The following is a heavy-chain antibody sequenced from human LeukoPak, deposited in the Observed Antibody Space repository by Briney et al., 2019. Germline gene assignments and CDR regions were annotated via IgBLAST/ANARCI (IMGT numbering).Heavy chain of an antibody. CDR1: GYTFTSYY. Sequence: ASVKVSCKASGYTFTSYYMHWVRQAPGQGLEWMGIINPSGGSTSYAQKFQGRVTMTRDMSTSTVYMELSSLRSEDTAVYYCASSLAYCGGDCYSLDYWGQGTLVTVSS. V-gene: IGHV1-46*01. CDR3: ASSLAYCGGDCYSLDY. J-gene: IGHJ4*02. D-gene: IGHD2-21*02. CDR2: INPSGGST.